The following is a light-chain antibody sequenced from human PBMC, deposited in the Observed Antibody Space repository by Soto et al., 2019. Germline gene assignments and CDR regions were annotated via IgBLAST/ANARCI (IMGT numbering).Light chain of an antibody. V-gene: IGKV3-11*01. J-gene: IGKJ4*01. CDR3: QQRSNWPPLT. CDR1: QSVSNY. Sequence: EIVLTQSPATLSLSPGERATLSCRASQSVSNYLAWYQQKPGQAPRLLIYDASNRATGITARFSGSGSGTDFTLTISSLEPEDFAVYYCQQRSNWPPLTFGGGPKVEIK. CDR2: DAS.